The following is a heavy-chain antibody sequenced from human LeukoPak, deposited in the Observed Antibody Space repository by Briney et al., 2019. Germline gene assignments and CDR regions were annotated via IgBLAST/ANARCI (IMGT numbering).Heavy chain of an antibody. J-gene: IGHJ4*02. CDR3: AGGVRDGYNPR. D-gene: IGHD5-24*01. CDR2: IYTSGST. CDR1: GGSISSGSYY. Sequence: PSQTLSLTCTVSGGSISSGSYYWSWIRQPAGKGLEWIGRIYTSGSTNYNLSLKSRVTISVDTSKNQFSLKLSSVTAADTAVYYCAGGVRDGYNPRWGQGTLVTVSS. V-gene: IGHV4-61*02.